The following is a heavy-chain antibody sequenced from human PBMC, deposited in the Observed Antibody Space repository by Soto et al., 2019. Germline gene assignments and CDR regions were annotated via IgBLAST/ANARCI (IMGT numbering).Heavy chain of an antibody. V-gene: IGHV3-11*01. Sequence: GGSLRLSCAASGFTFSDYYMSWIRQAPGKGLEWVSYISSSGSTIYYADSVKGRFTISRDNAKNSLYLQMNSLRAEDTAVYYCARSMDIVATIPKSTYYYYYYMDVWGKGTTVTVSS. CDR2: ISSSGSTI. J-gene: IGHJ6*03. D-gene: IGHD5-12*01. CDR3: ARSMDIVATIPKSTYYYYYYMDV. CDR1: GFTFSDYY.